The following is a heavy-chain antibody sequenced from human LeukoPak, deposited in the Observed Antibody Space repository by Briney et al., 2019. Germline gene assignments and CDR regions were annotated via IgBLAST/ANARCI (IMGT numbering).Heavy chain of an antibody. CDR1: GDSINNYY. Sequence: PSETLSLTCTVSGDSINNYYWSWIRQSPGKGLEWLGYIYYTGSTDYNPSLKTRVTISVDTSKHQVSLRLSSVTAADMAVYYCARSSVKYQGLAFDYWGQGALVTVSS. V-gene: IGHV4-59*01. CDR2: IYYTGST. D-gene: IGHD2-2*01. CDR3: ARSSVKYQGLAFDY. J-gene: IGHJ4*02.